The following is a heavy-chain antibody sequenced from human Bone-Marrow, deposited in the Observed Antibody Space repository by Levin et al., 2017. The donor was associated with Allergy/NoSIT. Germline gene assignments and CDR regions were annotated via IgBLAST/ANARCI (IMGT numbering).Heavy chain of an antibody. CDR1: GGSVSTSGYY. CDR2: IYYSGTT. Sequence: SETLSLTCTVSGGSVSTSGYYWNWIRHLPGKGLEWIGCIYYSGTTYYNPSLESRLTISLDTSKNQFSLRLTSVTAADTAVYYCAKDRGQWRIDAFDVWGQGTVVTVSS. D-gene: IGHD6-19*01. J-gene: IGHJ3*01. V-gene: IGHV4-31*03. CDR3: AKDRGQWRIDAFDV.